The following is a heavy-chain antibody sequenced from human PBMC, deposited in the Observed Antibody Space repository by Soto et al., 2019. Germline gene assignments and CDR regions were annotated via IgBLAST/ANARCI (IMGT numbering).Heavy chain of an antibody. CDR3: ARDPKYCSSTSCYLP. V-gene: IGHV1-69*13. J-gene: IGHJ5*02. Sequence: GASVKVSCKASGGTFSSYAISWVRQAPGQGLEWMGGIIPIFGTANYAQKFQGRVTITADESTSTAYMELSSLRSEDTAVYYCARDPKYCSSTSCYLPWGQGTLVTVSS. CDR1: GGTFSSYA. D-gene: IGHD2-2*01. CDR2: IIPIFGTA.